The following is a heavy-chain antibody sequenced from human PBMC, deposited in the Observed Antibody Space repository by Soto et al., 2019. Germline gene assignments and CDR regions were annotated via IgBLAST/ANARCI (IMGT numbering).Heavy chain of an antibody. V-gene: IGHV1-69*13. CDR1: GDTFSRCT. CDR2: ITPMFGTP. J-gene: IGHJ4*02. CDR3: ARDGTLYDSSAYYYLD. D-gene: IGHD3-22*01. Sequence: SVKVSCKASGDTFSRCTMTWVRQAPGQGLEWMGGITPMFGTPNYAQKFQGRVTITADESTSTAYMELSSLRSEDTAMYYCARDGTLYDSSAYYYLDWGQGTLVTVSS.